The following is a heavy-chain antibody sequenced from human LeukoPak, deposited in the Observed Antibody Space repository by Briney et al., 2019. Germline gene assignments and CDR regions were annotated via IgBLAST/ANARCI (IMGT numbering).Heavy chain of an antibody. Sequence: SETLSLTCAVYGGSFSGYYGSWIRQPPGKGLEWIGEINHSGSTNYNPSLKSRVTISVDTSKNQFSLKLSSVTAADTAVYYCARASGGDPWGQGTLVTVSS. J-gene: IGHJ5*02. V-gene: IGHV4-34*01. CDR3: ARASGGDP. D-gene: IGHD2-15*01. CDR2: INHSGST. CDR1: GGSFSGYY.